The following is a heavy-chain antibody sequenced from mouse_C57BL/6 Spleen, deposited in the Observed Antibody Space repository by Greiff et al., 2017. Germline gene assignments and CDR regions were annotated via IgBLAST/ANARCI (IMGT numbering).Heavy chain of an antibody. V-gene: IGHV3-6*01. CDR1: GYSITSGYY. CDR2: ISYDGSN. J-gene: IGHJ4*01. Sequence: EVKLQESGPGLVKPSQSLSLTCSVTGYSITSGYYWNWIRQFPGNKLEWMGYISYDGSNNYNPSLKNRISITRDTSKNQFFLKLNSVTTEDTATYYCARVGYDYDYAMDYWGQGTSVTVSS. CDR3: ARVGYDYDYAMDY. D-gene: IGHD2-4*01.